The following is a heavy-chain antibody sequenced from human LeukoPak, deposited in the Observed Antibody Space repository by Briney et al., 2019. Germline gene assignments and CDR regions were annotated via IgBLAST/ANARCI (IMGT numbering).Heavy chain of an antibody. J-gene: IGHJ4*02. CDR1: GYTLTELS. Sequence: ASVKVSCKVSGYTLTELSMHWVRQAPGKGLEWMGGFDPEDGETIYAQKFQGRVTMTRDTSISTAYMELSRLRSDDTAVYYCARSIQLPFDYWGQGTLVTVSS. V-gene: IGHV1-24*01. D-gene: IGHD5-18*01. CDR3: ARSIQLPFDY. CDR2: FDPEDGET.